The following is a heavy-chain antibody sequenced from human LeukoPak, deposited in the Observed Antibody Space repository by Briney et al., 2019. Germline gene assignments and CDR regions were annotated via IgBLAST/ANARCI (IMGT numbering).Heavy chain of an antibody. CDR3: ARERELYDINYFDY. CDR2: ISGVGRST. D-gene: IGHD3-10*01. V-gene: IGHV3-23*01. J-gene: IGHJ4*02. Sequence: QPGGSLRLSCAASGFTFSSYGMNWVRQAPEKGLEWVSTISGVGRSTYYADSVKGRFTISRDNSKNTLYLQMNSLRAEDTAVYYCARERELYDINYFDYWGQGTLVTVSS. CDR1: GFTFSSYG.